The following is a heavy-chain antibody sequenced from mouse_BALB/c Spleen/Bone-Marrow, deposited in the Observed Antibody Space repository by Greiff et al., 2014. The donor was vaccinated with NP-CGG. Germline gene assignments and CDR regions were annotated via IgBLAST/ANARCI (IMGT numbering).Heavy chain of an antibody. J-gene: IGHJ2*01. CDR3: ASCYGNSYFNY. D-gene: IGHD1-1*01. CDR1: GYTFTDFF. CDR2: INNYSGDT. V-gene: IGHV1S137*01. Sequence: QVQLEQSGAELVGPGGSGKIFCKGSGYTFTDFFIYWGEERHGKSLEGIGGINNYSGDTNYNQKLKGKATMTVVKSSSTAYMELARMTSEDSAIYYCASCYGNSYFNYWGQGTPLTVSS.